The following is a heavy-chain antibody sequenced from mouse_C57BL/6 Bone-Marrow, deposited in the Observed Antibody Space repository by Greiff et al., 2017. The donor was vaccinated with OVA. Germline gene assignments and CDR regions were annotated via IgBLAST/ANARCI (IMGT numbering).Heavy chain of an antibody. J-gene: IGHJ1*03. CDR1: GYTFTSYW. Sequence: QVHVKQSGAELAKPGASVKLSCKASGYTFTSYWMHWVKQRPGQGLEWIGYINPSSGYTKYNQKFKDKATLTADKSSSTAYMQLSSLTYEDSAVYYCARWNIGYYYGSRDWYFDVWGTGTTVTVSS. CDR3: ARWNIGYYYGSRDWYFDV. D-gene: IGHD1-1*01. CDR2: INPSSGYT. V-gene: IGHV1-7*01.